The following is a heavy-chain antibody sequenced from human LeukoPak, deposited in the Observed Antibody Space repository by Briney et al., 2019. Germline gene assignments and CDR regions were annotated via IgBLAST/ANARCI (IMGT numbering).Heavy chain of an antibody. J-gene: IGHJ4*02. CDR3: ARDSGLYYYDSSGYSL. D-gene: IGHD3-22*01. Sequence: GGSLRLSCAAPGFTFSSYAMHWVRQAPGKGLEWVAVISYDGSNKYYADSVKGRFTISRDNSKNTLYLQMNSLRAEDTAVYYCARDSGLYYYDSSGYSLWGQGTLVTVSS. CDR1: GFTFSSYA. CDR2: ISYDGSNK. V-gene: IGHV3-30-3*01.